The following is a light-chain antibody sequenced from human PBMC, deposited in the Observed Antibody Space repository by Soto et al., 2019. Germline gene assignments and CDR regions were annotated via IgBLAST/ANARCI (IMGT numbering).Light chain of an antibody. V-gene: IGKV3-11*01. CDR3: QQRSNWRPVIT. CDR2: EAS. Sequence: EIVLTQSPPPRSLSPGERAPPSSRASQSFSSYLAWYQQKPGQAPSLLTYEASKRADGIPARFSGRGPGTDFALTTGSLEPEDFAFYYCQQRSNWRPVITFGQGTRLEMK. J-gene: IGKJ5*01. CDR1: QSFSSY.